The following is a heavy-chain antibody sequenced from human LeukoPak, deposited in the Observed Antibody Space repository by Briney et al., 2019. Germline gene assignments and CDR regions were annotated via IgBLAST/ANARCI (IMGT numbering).Heavy chain of an antibody. V-gene: IGHV2-5*01. D-gene: IGHD3/OR15-3a*01. CDR3: AHRQEGLDVFDI. CDR2: IYWNDDN. CDR1: GFSLSTSGVG. J-gene: IGHJ3*02. Sequence: SGPTLVKPTQTLTLTCTFSGFSLSTSGVGVGWIRQPPGKALAWLALIYWNDDNRYSPSLKSRLTITKDTSKNQVVLTMTNMDPVDTATYYCAHRQEGLDVFDIWGQGTMVTVSS.